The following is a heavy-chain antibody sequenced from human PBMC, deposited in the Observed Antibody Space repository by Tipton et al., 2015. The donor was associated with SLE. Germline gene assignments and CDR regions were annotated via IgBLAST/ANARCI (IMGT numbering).Heavy chain of an antibody. CDR3: ARDRRGGYGDSRGGAFDI. D-gene: IGHD4-17*01. CDR2: IYYSGST. CDR1: GGSISSGGFY. V-gene: IGHV4-31*03. Sequence: TLSLTCTVSGGSISSGGFYWSWIRQHPGKGLEWIGYIYYSGSTYYNPSLKSRVTISVDTSNNQFSLKLSSVTAADTAVYYCARDRRGGYGDSRGGAFDIWGQGTMVTVSS. J-gene: IGHJ3*02.